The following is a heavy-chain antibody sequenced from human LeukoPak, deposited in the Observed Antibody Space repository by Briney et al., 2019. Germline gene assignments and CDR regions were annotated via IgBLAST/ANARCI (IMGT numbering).Heavy chain of an antibody. D-gene: IGHD6-13*01. Sequence: GASVKVSCKASGYTFTGYYIHWMRQAPGQGLEWMGWINPNGGGTKYAQKFQGRVSMTRDTSISTAYMELSGLTSDDTAVYYCARDTSAAFDPWGQGTLVTVSS. V-gene: IGHV1-2*02. J-gene: IGHJ5*02. CDR1: GYTFTGYY. CDR3: ARDTSAAFDP. CDR2: INPNGGGT.